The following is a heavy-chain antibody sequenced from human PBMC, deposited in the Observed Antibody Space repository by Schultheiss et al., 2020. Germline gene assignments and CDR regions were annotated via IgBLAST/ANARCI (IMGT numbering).Heavy chain of an antibody. CDR2: INTNTGNP. CDR3: ARENFDPRDSSSFNWFDP. D-gene: IGHD6-13*01. CDR1: GYTFTSYA. Sequence: ASVKVSCKASGYTFTSYAMNWVRQAPGQGLEWMGWINTNTGNPTYAQGFTGLFVFSLDTSVSTAYLQICSLKAEDTAVYYCARENFDPRDSSSFNWFDPWGQGTLVTVAS. V-gene: IGHV7-4-1*01. J-gene: IGHJ5*02.